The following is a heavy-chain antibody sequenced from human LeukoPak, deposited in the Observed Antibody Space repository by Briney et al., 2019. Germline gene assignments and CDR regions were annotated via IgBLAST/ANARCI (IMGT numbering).Heavy chain of an antibody. V-gene: IGHV3-23*01. Sequence: GGSLRLSCAASGFTFSSYAMSWVRQAPGKGLEWVSTISGSGAYTYYADSVKGRFTISRDNSKDTLYLQMNSLRAEDTAVYYCAKYFASGSYYKLPHWGQGTPVTVSS. CDR1: GFTFSSYA. CDR3: AKYFASGSYYKLPH. CDR2: ISGSGAYT. D-gene: IGHD3-10*01. J-gene: IGHJ1*01.